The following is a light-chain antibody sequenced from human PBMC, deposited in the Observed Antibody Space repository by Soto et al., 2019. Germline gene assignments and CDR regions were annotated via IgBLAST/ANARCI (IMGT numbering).Light chain of an antibody. Sequence: EIVMTQSPATLSVSPGERATLSCRASQSVSSNLAWYQQKPGQAPRLLIYGASTRATGIPARFSGSGSGTEFTLTISSLQSEDFEVYYCQQYNNWPLNFGGGTKVDI. CDR1: QSVSSN. V-gene: IGKV3-15*01. CDR3: QQYNNWPLN. J-gene: IGKJ4*01. CDR2: GAS.